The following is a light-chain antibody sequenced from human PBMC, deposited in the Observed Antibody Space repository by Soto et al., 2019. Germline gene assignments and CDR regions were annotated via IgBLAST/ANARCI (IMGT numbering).Light chain of an antibody. CDR3: CSYAGAYIYV. J-gene: IGLJ1*01. V-gene: IGLV2-11*01. CDR1: SSDIGGYIY. Sequence: QSALTQPRSVSGSPGQSVTISCTGTSSDIGGYIYVSWYQQHPGQVPKLILYDVSNRPSGVPDRFSGSKSGNTASLTISGLQTEDEADYYCCSYAGAYIYVFGTGTKLTVL. CDR2: DVS.